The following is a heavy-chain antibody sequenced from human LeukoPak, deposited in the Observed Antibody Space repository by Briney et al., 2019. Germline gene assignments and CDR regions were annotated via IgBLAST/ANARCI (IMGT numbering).Heavy chain of an antibody. CDR3: ARTRGYYDS. Sequence: SETLSLTCAVYGGSFSGYYWSWIRQPPGKGLEWIGEINHSGSTNYNPSLKSRVTISVDTSKNQFSLKLSSVTAADTAVYYCARTRGYYDSWGQGTLVTVSS. V-gene: IGHV4-34*01. CDR2: INHSGST. CDR1: GGSFSGYY. D-gene: IGHD3-22*01. J-gene: IGHJ4*02.